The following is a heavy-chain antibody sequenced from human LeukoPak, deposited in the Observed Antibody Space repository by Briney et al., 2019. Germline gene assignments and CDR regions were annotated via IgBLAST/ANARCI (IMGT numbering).Heavy chain of an antibody. V-gene: IGHV3-15*04. CDR1: GFTFNGFW. D-gene: IGHD1-26*01. J-gene: IGHJ1*01. Sequence: GGSLRLSCAASGFTFNGFWMSWVRQAPGKGLEGVGRIESNPDGGTADYAAPVKGRFTISRDDSRNTLYLQMNNLEIDDTAVYFCSTAVNGSYFDWGQGTLVIVSS. CDR2: IESNPDGGTA. CDR3: STAVNGSYFD.